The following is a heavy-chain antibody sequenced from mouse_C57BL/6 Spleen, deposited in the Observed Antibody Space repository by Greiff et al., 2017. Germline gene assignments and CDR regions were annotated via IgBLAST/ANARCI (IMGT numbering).Heavy chain of an antibody. Sequence: QVQLKQSGAELVRPGASVTLSCKASGYTFTDYEMHWVKQTPVHGLEWIGAIDPETGGTAYNQKFKGKAILTADKSSSTAYMELRSLTSEDSAVYYCTRLPSSGPSFAYWGQGTLVTVSA. D-gene: IGHD3-2*02. J-gene: IGHJ3*01. CDR1: GYTFTDYE. V-gene: IGHV1-15*01. CDR2: IDPETGGT. CDR3: TRLPSSGPSFAY.